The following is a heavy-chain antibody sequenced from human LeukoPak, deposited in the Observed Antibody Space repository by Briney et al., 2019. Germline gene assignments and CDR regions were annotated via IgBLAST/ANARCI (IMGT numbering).Heavy chain of an antibody. CDR2: IIAIFGTA. D-gene: IGHD6-13*01. Sequence: EASVKVSCEASGGTFSSYAISWVRQAPGQGLEWMGQIIAIFGTANYAQTLQGRVTITTDESTSTAYMELSSLRSEDTAVYYCARDSSSWTYFDYWGQGTLVTVSS. CDR3: ARDSSSWTYFDY. CDR1: GGTFSSYA. J-gene: IGHJ4*02. V-gene: IGHV1-69*05.